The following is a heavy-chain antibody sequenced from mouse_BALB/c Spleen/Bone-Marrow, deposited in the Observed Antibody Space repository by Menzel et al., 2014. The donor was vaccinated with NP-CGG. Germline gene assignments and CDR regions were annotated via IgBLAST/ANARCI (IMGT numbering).Heavy chain of an antibody. CDR2: ISDAGSYT. CDR3: ARDGDYRYAWFAY. CDR1: GFTFSDYY. Sequence: EVNVVESGGGLVKPGGSLKLSCAASGFTFSDYYMCWVRQTPEKRLEWVATISDAGSYTYYPDSVKGRFTISRDNAKNNLYPQMISLESEDTAMYYCARDGDYRYAWFAYWGQGTLVTVST. J-gene: IGHJ3*01. V-gene: IGHV5-4*02. D-gene: IGHD2-14*01.